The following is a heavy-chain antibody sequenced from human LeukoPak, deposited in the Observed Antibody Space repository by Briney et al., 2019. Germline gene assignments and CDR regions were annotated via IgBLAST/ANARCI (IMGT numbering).Heavy chain of an antibody. CDR2: LYSGGST. J-gene: IGHJ6*04. D-gene: IGHD3-10*02. Sequence: GGSLRLSCAASGFTVSSNYMTWVRQAPGKGLEWVSVLYSGGSTYYSDSVKGRFTISRDNSKNSLYLQMNSLRAEDTAVYYCAELGITMIGGVWGKGTTVTISS. V-gene: IGHV3-66*01. CDR3: AELGITMIGGV. CDR1: GFTVSSNY.